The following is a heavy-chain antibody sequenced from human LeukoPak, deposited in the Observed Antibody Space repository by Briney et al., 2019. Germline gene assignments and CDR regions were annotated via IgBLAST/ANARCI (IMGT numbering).Heavy chain of an antibody. CDR1: GFTISSYA. CDR3: AKDVGSSSWYIGYYYYYGMDV. J-gene: IGHJ6*02. Sequence: PGGSLRLSCAASGFTISSYAMSWVRQAPGKGLEWVSAISGSGGSTYYADSVKGRFTISRDNSKNTLYLQMNCLRAEDTAVYYCAKDVGSSSWYIGYYYYYGMDVWGQGTTVTVSS. CDR2: ISGSGGST. D-gene: IGHD6-13*01. V-gene: IGHV3-23*01.